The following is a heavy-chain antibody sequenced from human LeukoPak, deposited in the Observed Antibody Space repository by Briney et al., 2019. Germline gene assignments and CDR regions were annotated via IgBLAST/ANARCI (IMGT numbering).Heavy chain of an antibody. CDR3: ARDPSRGYSYGYADY. J-gene: IGHJ4*02. V-gene: IGHV3-7*01. D-gene: IGHD5-18*01. CDR1: GFSFSTYW. Sequence: EGSLRLSCAASGFSFSTYWMNWVRQPPGKGLEWVANIMRDGSEKYYVDSVKGRFTISRDNAKNSLYLQMNSLRAEDTAVYYCARDPSRGYSYGYADYWGQGSLVIVSS. CDR2: IMRDGSEK.